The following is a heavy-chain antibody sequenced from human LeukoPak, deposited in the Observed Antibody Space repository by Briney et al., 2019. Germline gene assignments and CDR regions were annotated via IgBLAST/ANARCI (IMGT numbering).Heavy chain of an antibody. CDR3: ARSRNYYRVYFDN. D-gene: IGHD3-10*01. V-gene: IGHV1-46*01. J-gene: IGHJ4*02. Sequence: GASVKVSCKASGYTFSSFYPHWVRQAPGQGLEWMGIITPNTGDTTYAPKFQDRLIMTRDRSTSTVYMELHSLRSEDTAVYHCARSRNYYRVYFDNWGQGTLVPVSS. CDR2: ITPNTGDT. CDR1: GYTFSSFY.